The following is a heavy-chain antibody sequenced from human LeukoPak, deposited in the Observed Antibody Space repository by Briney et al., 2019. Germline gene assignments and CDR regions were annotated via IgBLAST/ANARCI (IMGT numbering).Heavy chain of an antibody. CDR3: ARDWNGY. D-gene: IGHD1-1*01. J-gene: IGHJ4*02. V-gene: IGHV3-15*01. Sequence: GGSLRLSCAASGFTFINAWMNWVRQAPGKGLEWVGRIKSKTDGGTTDYAAPVKGRFTISRDNAKNSLYLQMNSLRAEDTAVYYCARDWNGYWGQGTLVTVSS. CDR2: IKSKTDGGTT. CDR1: GFTFINAW.